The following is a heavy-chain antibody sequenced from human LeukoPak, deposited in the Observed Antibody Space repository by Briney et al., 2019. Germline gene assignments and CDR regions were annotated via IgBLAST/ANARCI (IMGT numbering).Heavy chain of an antibody. J-gene: IGHJ4*02. V-gene: IGHV3-53*01. CDR3: ARVSSRPPVYFDY. CDR2: IYSGGST. Sequence: GGSLRLSCAASGFTVSSSYLGWVRQAPGEGLEWVSTIYSGGSTYYADSVKGRFTISRDNSKNTPYLQMNSLRAEDTAVYYCARVSSRPPVYFDYWGQGTLVTVSS. CDR1: GFTVSSSY.